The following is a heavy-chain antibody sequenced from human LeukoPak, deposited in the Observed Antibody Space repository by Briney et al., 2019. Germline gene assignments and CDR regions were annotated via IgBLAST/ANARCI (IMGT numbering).Heavy chain of an antibody. CDR3: ATSRWGSWYFDY. J-gene: IGHJ4*02. V-gene: IGHV3-48*03. CDR1: GFSISSYE. CDR2: INSNCRNI. Sequence: GESLRLSCAASGFSISSYEMNWVRQAPAKGQEWISYINSNCRNIDYADCVRGRFTISRDNAKNSLFLQMNSLRAEDTAAYYCATSRWGSWYFDYWGQGTLVTVSS. D-gene: IGHD7-27*01.